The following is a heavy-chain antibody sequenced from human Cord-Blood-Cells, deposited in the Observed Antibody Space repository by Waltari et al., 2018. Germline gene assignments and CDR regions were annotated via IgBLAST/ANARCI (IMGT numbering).Heavy chain of an antibody. CDR1: GYTFTGYY. Sequence: QVQLVQSGAEVKKPGASVKVSCKASGYTFTGYYMHWVRQAPGQGLEWMGWINPNSGGTNYAQKFQGRVTMTRDTSISTAYMELSRLRSDDTAVYYCARDPIRCSSTSCYTRWFDPWGQGTLVTVSS. J-gene: IGHJ5*02. V-gene: IGHV1-2*02. CDR2: INPNSGGT. D-gene: IGHD2-2*02. CDR3: ARDPIRCSSTSCYTRWFDP.